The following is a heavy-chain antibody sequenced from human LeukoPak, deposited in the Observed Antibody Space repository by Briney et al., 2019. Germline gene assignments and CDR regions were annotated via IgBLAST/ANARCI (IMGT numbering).Heavy chain of an antibody. D-gene: IGHD3-10*01. CDR1: GDSISSSNCY. CDR3: ARASYGSGSYYKRGGYYFDY. CDR2: IYFSGGT. J-gene: IGHJ4*02. Sequence: SETLSLTCTVSGDSISSSNCYWGWIRQPPGKGLEWIGSIYFSGGTYYNASLKSRVTISVDTSKNQFSLKLSSVTAADTAVYYCARASYGSGSYYKRGGYYFDYWGQGTLVTVSS. V-gene: IGHV4-39*07.